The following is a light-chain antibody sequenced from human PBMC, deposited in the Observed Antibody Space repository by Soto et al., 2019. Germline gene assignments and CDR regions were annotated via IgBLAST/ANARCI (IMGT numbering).Light chain of an antibody. CDR2: DNN. CDR1: SSNIGNNY. Sequence: QSVLTQPPSVSAAPGQRVTISCSGSSSNIGNNYVSWYQQLPGNAPKLLIYDNNRRPSGIPDRFSGSKSGTSATLGITGLQTGDEADYYCATWDHSLSALRFGGGTKVTVL. V-gene: IGLV1-51*01. CDR3: ATWDHSLSALR. J-gene: IGLJ2*01.